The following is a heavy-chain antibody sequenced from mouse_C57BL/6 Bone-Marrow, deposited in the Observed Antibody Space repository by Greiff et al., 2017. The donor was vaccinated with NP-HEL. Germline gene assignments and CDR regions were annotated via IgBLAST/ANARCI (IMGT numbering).Heavy chain of an antibody. CDR2: IDPSDSYT. Sequence: QVHVKQPGAELVMPGASVKLSCKASGYTFTSYWMHWVKQRPGQGLEWIGEIDPSDSYTNYNQKFKGKSTLTVDKSSSTAYMQLSSLTSEDSAVYYCATLHYFDYWGQGTTLTVSS. V-gene: IGHV1-69*01. CDR3: ATLHYFDY. CDR1: GYTFTSYW. J-gene: IGHJ2*01.